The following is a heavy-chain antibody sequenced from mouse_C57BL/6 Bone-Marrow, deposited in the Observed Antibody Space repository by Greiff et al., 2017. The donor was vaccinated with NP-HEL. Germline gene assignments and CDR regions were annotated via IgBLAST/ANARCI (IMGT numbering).Heavy chain of an antibody. CDR1: GYTFTDYY. CDR3: ARYDGYYVVYAMDY. CDR2: INPNNGGT. D-gene: IGHD2-3*01. Sequence: VQLQQSGPELVKPGASVKISCKASGYTFTDYYMNWVKQSHGKSLEWIGDINPNNGGTSYNQKFKGKATLTVDKSSSTAYMELRSLTSEDSAVYYCARYDGYYVVYAMDYWGQGTSVTVSS. V-gene: IGHV1-26*01. J-gene: IGHJ4*01.